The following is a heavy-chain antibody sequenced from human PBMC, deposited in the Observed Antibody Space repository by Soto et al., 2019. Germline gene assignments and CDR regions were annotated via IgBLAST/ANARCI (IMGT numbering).Heavy chain of an antibody. CDR1: GYTFTNYD. V-gene: IGHV1-8*01. D-gene: IGHD2-2*01. CDR3: VIYCTSTSCQKGSLDY. J-gene: IGHJ4*02. Sequence: ASVKVSCKASGYTFTNYDINWVRQATGQGLEWMGWMNPNSGDTGSAQNFQGRVNMTRNTSISTAYMELSSLRSADTAVYYCVIYCTSTSCQKGSLDYWGQGTLVTVSS. CDR2: MNPNSGDT.